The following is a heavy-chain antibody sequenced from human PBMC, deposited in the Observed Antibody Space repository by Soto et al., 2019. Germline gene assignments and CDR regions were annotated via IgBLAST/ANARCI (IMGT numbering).Heavy chain of an antibody. CDR2: IKNKIEGGTT. J-gene: IGHJ4*02. D-gene: IGHD2-2*03. CDR3: APNWIFDY. Sequence: PGGSLRLSCAASGFTLSNAWVSWVRQAPGKGLEWVGRIKNKIEGGTTDYAAPVKGRFTISRDDSKNMLYLQMNSLITDDTAVYYCAPNWIFDYWGQGTLVTVSS. V-gene: IGHV3-15*01. CDR1: GFTLSNAW.